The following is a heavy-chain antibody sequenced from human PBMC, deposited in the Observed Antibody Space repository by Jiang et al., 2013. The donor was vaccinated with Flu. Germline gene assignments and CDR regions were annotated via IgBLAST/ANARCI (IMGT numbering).Heavy chain of an antibody. V-gene: IGHV1-69-2*01. Sequence: EWMGLVDPEDGETIYAEKFQGRVTITADTSTDTAYMELSSLRSEDTAVYYCATVSNYYDSSGYFDYWGQGTLVTVSS. D-gene: IGHD3-22*01. J-gene: IGHJ4*02. CDR3: ATVSNYYDSSGYFDY. CDR2: VDPEDGET.